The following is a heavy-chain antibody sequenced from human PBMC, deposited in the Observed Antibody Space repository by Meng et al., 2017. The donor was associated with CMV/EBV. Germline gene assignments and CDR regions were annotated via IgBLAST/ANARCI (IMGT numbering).Heavy chain of an antibody. CDR1: GGTFSSYA. D-gene: IGHD3-3*01. V-gene: IGHV1-69*05. J-gene: IGHJ6*02. CDR2: IIPIFGTA. Sequence: SVKVSCKASGGTFSSYAISWVRQAPGQGLEWMGGIIPIFGTANYAQKFQGRVTITTDGSTSTAYMELSSLRSEDTAVYYCARDIIGSGTYYYYGMDVWGQGTTVTVSS. CDR3: ARDIIGSGTYYYYGMDV.